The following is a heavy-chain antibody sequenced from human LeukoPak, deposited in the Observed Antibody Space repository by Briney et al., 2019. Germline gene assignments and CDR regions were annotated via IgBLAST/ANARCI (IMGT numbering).Heavy chain of an antibody. CDR3: ARDLYYYDSSGYTPIRFDY. CDR2: INPNSGGT. Sequence: GASVKVSCKASGYTFTGYYMHWVRRAPGQGLEWMGWINPNSGGTNYAQKFQGRVTMTRDTSISTAYMELSRLRSDDTAVYYCARDLYYYDSSGYTPIRFDYWGQGTLVTVSS. V-gene: IGHV1-2*02. CDR1: GYTFTGYY. D-gene: IGHD3-22*01. J-gene: IGHJ4*02.